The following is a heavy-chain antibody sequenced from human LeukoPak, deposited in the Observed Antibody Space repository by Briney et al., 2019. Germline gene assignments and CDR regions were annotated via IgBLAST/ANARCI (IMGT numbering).Heavy chain of an antibody. Sequence: PGGSLRLSCAASGFTFSSYGMHWVRQAPGKGLEWGAVIWYDGSNKYYADSVKGRFTISRDNSKNTLYLQMNSLRAEDTAVYYCGAVVVTIDGFDPWGQGTLVTVSS. CDR2: IWYDGSNK. V-gene: IGHV3-33*01. D-gene: IGHD3-22*01. CDR1: GFTFSSYG. J-gene: IGHJ5*02. CDR3: GAVVVTIDGFDP.